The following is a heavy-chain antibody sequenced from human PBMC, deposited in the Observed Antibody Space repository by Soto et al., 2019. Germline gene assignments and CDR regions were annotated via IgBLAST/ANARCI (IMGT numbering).Heavy chain of an antibody. CDR1: GGSITSGDYY. D-gene: IGHD2-8*01. J-gene: IGHJ5*02. V-gene: IGHV4-30-4*01. CDR3: ARWLMVYGTEGFDP. Sequence: SETLSLTCTVSGGSITSGDYYWSWIRQPPGKGLEWIGYIYYSGSTYYNPSLKSRVTISVDTSKNQFSLKLSSVTAADTAVYYCARWLMVYGTEGFDPWGQGTLVTVSS. CDR2: IYYSGST.